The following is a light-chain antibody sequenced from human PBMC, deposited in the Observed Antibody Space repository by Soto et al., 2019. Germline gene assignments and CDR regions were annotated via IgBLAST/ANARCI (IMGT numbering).Light chain of an antibody. CDR1: QFIRTD. Sequence: ALQMTQSPSSLSASVGDRVTITCRATQFIRTDLAWYQQKPGKAPKLLIFAASSLQSGVPSRFSGSGSSTDFTLTISSLQPEDVATYYCLQDYSYPLTFGGGTKVEIK. V-gene: IGKV1-6*01. CDR2: AAS. J-gene: IGKJ4*01. CDR3: LQDYSYPLT.